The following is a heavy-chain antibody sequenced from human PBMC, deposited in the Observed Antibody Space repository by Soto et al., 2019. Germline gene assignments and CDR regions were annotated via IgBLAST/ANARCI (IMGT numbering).Heavy chain of an antibody. J-gene: IGHJ6*02. Sequence: SETLSLTCAVYGGSFSGYYWSWIRQPPGKGLEWIGEINHSGSTNYNPSLKSRVTISVDTSKNQFSLKLSSVTAADTAVYYCARGLWGDFWSGRVDSVSRQGGNGMDVWGQGTTVTVSS. D-gene: IGHD3-3*01. V-gene: IGHV4-34*01. CDR2: INHSGST. CDR3: ARGLWGDFWSGRVDSVSRQGGNGMDV. CDR1: GGSFSGYY.